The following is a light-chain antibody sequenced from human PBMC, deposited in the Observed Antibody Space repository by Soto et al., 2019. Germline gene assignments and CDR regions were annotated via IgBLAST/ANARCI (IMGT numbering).Light chain of an antibody. CDR1: RSNIGSNT. Sequence: QSVLTQPPSASGTPGQRVTISRSGSRSNIGSNTVNWYQQLPGTAPKLLIYSNNQRPSGVPDRFSGSKSGTSASLAISGLQSEDEAEYYCAVWDDSLNGWVFGGGTKLTVL. J-gene: IGLJ3*02. V-gene: IGLV1-44*01. CDR2: SNN. CDR3: AVWDDSLNGWV.